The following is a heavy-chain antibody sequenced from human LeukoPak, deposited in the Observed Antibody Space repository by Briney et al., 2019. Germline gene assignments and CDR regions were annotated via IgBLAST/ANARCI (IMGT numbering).Heavy chain of an antibody. CDR1: GFTFSSYA. CDR3: ARTGGRSSGFPYYFDF. CDR2: ISGSGGST. J-gene: IGHJ4*02. V-gene: IGHV3-23*01. Sequence: GSLRLSCAASGFTFSSYAMSWVRQAPGRGLEWVSAISGSGGSTYYADSVRGRFTISRDNSKNTLYLQMNSLRVEDTAVYYCARTGGRSSGFPYYFDFWGQGTLVTVSS. D-gene: IGHD3-22*01.